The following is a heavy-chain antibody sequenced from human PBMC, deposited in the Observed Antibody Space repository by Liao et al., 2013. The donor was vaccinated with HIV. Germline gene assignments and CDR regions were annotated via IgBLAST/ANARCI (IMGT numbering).Heavy chain of an antibody. Sequence: QVHLQESGPRLVKPSQTLSLTCTVSSGSITSGAYYWSWIRQPPGKGLEWIGHISYSGSTSYHPSLGSRLIISVDPSKNQFSLRLTSLTAADTAVYFCARETGGMVAAGKVDSWGQGTLVTVSS. CDR2: ISYSGST. CDR1: SGSITSGAYY. D-gene: IGHD6-13*01. J-gene: IGHJ4*02. V-gene: IGHV4-30-4*08. CDR3: ARETGGMVAAGKVDS.